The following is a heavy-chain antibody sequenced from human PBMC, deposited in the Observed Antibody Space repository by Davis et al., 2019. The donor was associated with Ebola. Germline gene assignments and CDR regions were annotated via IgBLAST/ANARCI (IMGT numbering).Heavy chain of an antibody. CDR3: ARGVYGAFFDS. J-gene: IGHJ4*02. CDR1: GGSFSTYY. V-gene: IGHV4-34*01. Sequence: PGGSLRLSCAVHGGSFSTYYWSWIRQSPGKGLDWIGYVEHHGRTEYIPSFNSRVTISVDTSKNQFSLKLRSVTAADTAVYYCARGVYGAFFDSWGQGALVTVSS. D-gene: IGHD4/OR15-4a*01. CDR2: VEHHGRT.